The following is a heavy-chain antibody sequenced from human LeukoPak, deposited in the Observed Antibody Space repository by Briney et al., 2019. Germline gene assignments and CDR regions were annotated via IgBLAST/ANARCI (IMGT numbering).Heavy chain of an antibody. Sequence: GGSLRLSCAASGFTFSIYAMSWVRQAPGKGLEWVSAISGSGGTAYYADSVKGRFTISRDNSKNTLYLQMNSLRAEDTAVYYCARDYGDYDGDYWGQGTLVTVSS. J-gene: IGHJ4*02. V-gene: IGHV3-23*01. CDR2: ISGSGGTA. CDR1: GFTFSIYA. CDR3: ARDYGDYDGDY. D-gene: IGHD4-17*01.